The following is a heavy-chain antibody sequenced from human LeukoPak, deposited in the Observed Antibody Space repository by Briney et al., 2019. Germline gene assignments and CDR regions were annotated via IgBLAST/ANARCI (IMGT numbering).Heavy chain of an antibody. CDR1: GGSISSSSYY. CDR2: IYYSGST. CDR3: ASLWRGWVDY. J-gene: IGHJ4*02. V-gene: IGHV4-39*07. D-gene: IGHD3-3*01. Sequence: SGTLSLTCTVSGGSISSSSYYWGWIRQPPGKGLEWIGSIYYSGSTYYNPSLKSRVTISVDTSKNLFSLKLSSVTAADTAVYYCASLWRGWVDYWGQGTLVTVSS.